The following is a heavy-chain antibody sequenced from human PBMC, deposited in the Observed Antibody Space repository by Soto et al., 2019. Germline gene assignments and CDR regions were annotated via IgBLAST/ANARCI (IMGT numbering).Heavy chain of an antibody. CDR3: ARDRGYDAHDYYYNAMDV. CDR2: IRGFSPYT. CDR1: VFTFRTYT. D-gene: IGHD5-12*01. J-gene: IGHJ6*01. V-gene: IGHV3-21*01. Sequence: WGSLRISCISSVFTFRTYTMNWVRQAPGKGLEWVSGIRGFSPYTFYAESVKGRFTISRDNAKNSLYLQMNRLRAEDTAVYYCARDRGYDAHDYYYNAMDVWGQGTTVTVSS.